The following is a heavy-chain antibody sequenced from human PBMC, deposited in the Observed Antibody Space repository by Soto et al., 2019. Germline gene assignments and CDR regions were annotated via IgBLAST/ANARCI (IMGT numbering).Heavy chain of an antibody. CDR2: FDPEDGET. CDR1: GYTLTELS. Sequence: ASVKVSCKVSGYTLTELSMHWVRQAPGKGLEWMGGFDPEDGETIYAQKFQGRVTMTEDTSTDTAYMELGSLRSEDTAVYYCATERTYYYDSSGYSYYFDYWGQGTLVTVSS. CDR3: ATERTYYYDSSGYSYYFDY. D-gene: IGHD3-22*01. V-gene: IGHV1-24*01. J-gene: IGHJ4*02.